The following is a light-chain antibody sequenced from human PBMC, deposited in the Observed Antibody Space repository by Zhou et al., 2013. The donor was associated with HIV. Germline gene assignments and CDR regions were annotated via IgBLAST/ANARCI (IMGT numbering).Light chain of an antibody. CDR1: QTISSW. V-gene: IGKV1-5*03. CDR2: KAS. CDR3: QQYDSYPVT. Sequence: DIQMTQSPSTLSASVGDRVTITCRASQTISSWLAWYQQKPGKAPKLLIYKASTLETGVPSRFSGSGSGTEFTLTIFSLQPDDLATYYCQQYDSYPVTFGQGTKLEIK. J-gene: IGKJ2*01.